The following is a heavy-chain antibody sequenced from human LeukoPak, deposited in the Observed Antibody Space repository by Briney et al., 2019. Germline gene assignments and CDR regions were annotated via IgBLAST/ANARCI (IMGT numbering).Heavy chain of an antibody. J-gene: IGHJ4*02. D-gene: IGHD6-13*01. Sequence: GGSLRLSCAASGFTFSSYAMSWVRQAPGKGLEWVSVISGSGGSTYYADSVKGRFTISRDNSKNTLYLQMNSLRAEDTAVYYCAKGSSSNWYLFDYWGQGTLVTVPS. CDR3: AKGSSSNWYLFDY. V-gene: IGHV3-23*01. CDR2: ISGSGGST. CDR1: GFTFSSYA.